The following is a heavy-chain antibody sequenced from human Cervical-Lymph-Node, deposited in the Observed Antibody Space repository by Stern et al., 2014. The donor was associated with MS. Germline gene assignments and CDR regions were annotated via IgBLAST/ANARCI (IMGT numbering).Heavy chain of an antibody. J-gene: IGHJ3*02. CDR2: ISAYNGNT. CDR1: GYTFTSYG. Sequence: QVQLVQSGAEVKKPGASVKVSCKASGYTFTSYGISWVRQAPGQGLECIGWISAYNGNTNYAQKIPGRVTMTTDTSTSTADMELRSLRSDDKAVYYCARGLLGSENAFDIWGQGTMVTVSS. V-gene: IGHV1-18*01. CDR3: ARGLLGSENAFDI. D-gene: IGHD2-15*01.